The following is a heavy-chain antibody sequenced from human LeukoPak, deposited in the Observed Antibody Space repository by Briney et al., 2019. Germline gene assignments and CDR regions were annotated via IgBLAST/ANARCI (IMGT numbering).Heavy chain of an antibody. J-gene: IGHJ4*02. CDR1: GDSITTEHYW. CDR2: IFYTGKI. V-gene: IGHV4-39*01. Sequence: SETLSLTCDVSGDSITTEHYWWGWLRQPPGKGLEWIAIIFYTGKIHDNPSLRNRISMSVGTSKDQFSLRLSAVTAADTAVYYCARQLGVGVWALDRWGQGTLVTVSS. D-gene: IGHD3-16*01. CDR3: ARQLGVGVWALDR.